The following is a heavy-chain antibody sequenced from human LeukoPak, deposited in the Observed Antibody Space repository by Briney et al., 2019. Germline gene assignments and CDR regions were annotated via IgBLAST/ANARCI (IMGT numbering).Heavy chain of an antibody. D-gene: IGHD5-24*01. CDR2: TIPIFGTP. Sequence: SVKVSCKASGATFSRSAVAWVRQAPGQGLEWMGGTIPIFGTPNYPQKFQGRVTIAADESTNTAYMGLTNLSSDDTAVYFCARPTGGYNYGPLEYWGRGTLVTVSS. CDR3: ARPTGGYNYGPLEY. J-gene: IGHJ4*02. V-gene: IGHV1-69*13. CDR1: GATFSRSA.